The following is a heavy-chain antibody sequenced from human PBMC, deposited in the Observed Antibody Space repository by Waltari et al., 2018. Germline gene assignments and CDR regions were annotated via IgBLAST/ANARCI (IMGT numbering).Heavy chain of an antibody. CDR3: ARVPSQYVTMVQGNKRGY. D-gene: IGHD3-10*01. Sequence: QVQLVQSGAEVKKPGSSVKVSCKASGGTFSSYAISWVRQAPGQGLEWMGRIIPIFGTANYAQKFQGRVTITADKSTSTAYMELSSLRSEDTAVYYCARVPSQYVTMVQGNKRGYWGQGTLVTVSS. CDR2: IIPIFGTA. V-gene: IGHV1-69*08. J-gene: IGHJ4*02. CDR1: GGTFSSYA.